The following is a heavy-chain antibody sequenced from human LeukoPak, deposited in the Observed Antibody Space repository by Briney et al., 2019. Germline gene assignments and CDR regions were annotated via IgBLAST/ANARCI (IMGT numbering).Heavy chain of an antibody. V-gene: IGHV3-30*18. D-gene: IGHD6-13*01. Sequence: PGGSLRLSCPASGFTFSSYGMHWVRQAPGKGLEWVAGISYDGSKKYYADSVKGRFTISRDNSKNTLSLQMNSLRAEDTAVYYCAKSPGRAAAGYIDYWGQGTLVTVSS. CDR2: ISYDGSKK. J-gene: IGHJ4*02. CDR3: AKSPGRAAAGYIDY. CDR1: GFTFSSYG.